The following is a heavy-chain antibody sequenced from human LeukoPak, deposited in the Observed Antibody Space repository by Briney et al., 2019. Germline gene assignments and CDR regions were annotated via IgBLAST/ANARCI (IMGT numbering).Heavy chain of an antibody. Sequence: PGGSLRLSCAASGFTFSSYAMSWVRQAPGKGLEWVSAISGSGGSTYYEDSVKGRFTISRDNSKNTLYLQMNNLRAEDTAVYYCAKEEYQLPMNWFDPWGQGTLVTVSS. J-gene: IGHJ5*02. CDR2: ISGSGGST. V-gene: IGHV3-23*01. CDR1: GFTFSSYA. D-gene: IGHD2-2*01. CDR3: AKEEYQLPMNWFDP.